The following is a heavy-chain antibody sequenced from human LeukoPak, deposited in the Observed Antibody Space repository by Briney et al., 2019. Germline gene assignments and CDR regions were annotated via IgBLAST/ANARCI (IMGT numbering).Heavy chain of an antibody. J-gene: IGHJ4*02. D-gene: IGHD2-15*01. CDR2: INLDGSEK. CDR3: ARGWAAHDY. CDR1: GFSFSSYW. Sequence: PGGSLRLSCAASGFSFSSYWMSWVRQAPGIGLEWVANINLDGSEKYYLDSVKGRFTISRDNAKNSLYLQMSSLRAEDTAVYYCARGWAAHDYWGQGTLVTVSS. V-gene: IGHV3-7*05.